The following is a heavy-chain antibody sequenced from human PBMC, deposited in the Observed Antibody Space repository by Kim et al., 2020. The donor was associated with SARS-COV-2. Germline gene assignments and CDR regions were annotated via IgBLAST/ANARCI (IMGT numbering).Heavy chain of an antibody. D-gene: IGHD5-12*01. J-gene: IGHJ6*01. CDR1: GFTFSSYA. V-gene: IGHV3-30*04. CDR3: AREGGLRKYYYYGMDV. CDR2: ISYDGSNK. Sequence: GGSLRLSCAASGFTFSSYAMHWVRQAPGKGLEWVAVISYDGSNKYYVDSVKGRFTISRDNSKNTLYLQMNSLRAEDTAVYYCAREGGLRKYYYYGMDVWG.